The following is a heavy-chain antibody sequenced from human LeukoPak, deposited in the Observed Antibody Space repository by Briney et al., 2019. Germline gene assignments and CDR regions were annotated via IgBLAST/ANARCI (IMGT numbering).Heavy chain of an antibody. CDR2: ISSSGSTK. V-gene: IGHV3-48*03. J-gene: IGHJ4*02. CDR3: TLDGFEVTSGSYCPFIDC. D-gene: IGHD1-26*01. Sequence: GGSLRLSCEASGFTFSSYEMNWVRQAPGKGLEWVSYISSSGSTKYYADSVKGRFTISRDNAKNSLYLQMNSLKTEDTAVYYCTLDGFEVTSGSYCPFIDCWGQGTLVTVSS. CDR1: GFTFSSYE.